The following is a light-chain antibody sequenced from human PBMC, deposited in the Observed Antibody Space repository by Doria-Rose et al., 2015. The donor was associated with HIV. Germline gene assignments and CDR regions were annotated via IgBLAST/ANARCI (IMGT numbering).Light chain of an antibody. Sequence: EIVLTQSPGTLSLSPGERATLSCRASQSLSSTYLAWYQQKPGQAPSLLIYDGSTRATGIPDRFSASGPGTDFTLTINRLEPEDFAVYYCQQYGTSRGTFGQGTRLEIK. CDR3: QQYGTSRGT. CDR2: DGS. J-gene: IGKJ5*01. CDR1: QSLSSTY. V-gene: IGKV3-20*01.